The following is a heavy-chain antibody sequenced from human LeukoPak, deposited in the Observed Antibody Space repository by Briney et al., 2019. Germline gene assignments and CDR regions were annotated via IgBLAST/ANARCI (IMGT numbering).Heavy chain of an antibody. V-gene: IGHV4-39*07. J-gene: IGHJ4*02. D-gene: IGHD6-6*01. Sequence: SETLSLTCTVPGGSISRSRDYWGWIRQPPGKGLEWIGEIYHSGSTNYNPSLKSRVTISVDKSKNQFSLKLSSVTAADTAVYYCARVHPSSSSQSFDYWGQGTLVTVSS. CDR3: ARVHPSSSSQSFDY. CDR2: IYHSGST. CDR1: GGSISRSRDY.